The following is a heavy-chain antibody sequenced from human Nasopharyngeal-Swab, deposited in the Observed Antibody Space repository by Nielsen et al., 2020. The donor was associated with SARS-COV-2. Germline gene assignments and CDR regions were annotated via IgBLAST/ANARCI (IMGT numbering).Heavy chain of an antibody. CDR3: AKGIDSSSWYDNWFDP. J-gene: IGHJ5*02. Sequence: SLKISCAASGFTFDDYAMHWVRQAPGKGLEWVSGISWNSGSIGYADSVKGRFTISRDNAKNSLYLQMNSLRAEDTALYYCAKGIDSSSWYDNWFDPWGQGTLVTVSS. CDR1: GFTFDDYA. CDR2: ISWNSGSI. V-gene: IGHV3-9*01. D-gene: IGHD6-13*01.